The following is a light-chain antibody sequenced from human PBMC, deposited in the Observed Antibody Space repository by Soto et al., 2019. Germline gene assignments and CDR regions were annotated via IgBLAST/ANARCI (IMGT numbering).Light chain of an antibody. Sequence: QSVLAQPRSVSVSPAESVSISCSGTSSDVGAYNSVSWYQQHPGQAPKLMICDVNKRPSGVPDRFSGSKSGNTASLTISGLQAEDEAYYYCCSYAGSSYVFGTGTKVTVL. CDR2: DVN. J-gene: IGLJ1*01. CDR1: SSDVGAYNS. V-gene: IGLV2-11*01. CDR3: CSYAGSSYV.